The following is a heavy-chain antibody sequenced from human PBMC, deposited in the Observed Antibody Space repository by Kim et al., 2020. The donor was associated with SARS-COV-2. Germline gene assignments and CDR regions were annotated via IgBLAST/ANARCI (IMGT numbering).Heavy chain of an antibody. Sequence: GGSLRLSCAASGFTFTNYAMSWVRQAPGKGLEWLSIVSGGGGSTYYSESVKGRFTVSRDNSKSTLSLQMNSLRADDTAVYYCVKVKSFYSNSWGHVFDI. CDR3: VKVKSFYSNSWGHVFDI. J-gene: IGHJ3*02. CDR2: VSGGGGST. V-gene: IGHV3-23*01. D-gene: IGHD6-13*01. CDR1: GFTFTNYA.